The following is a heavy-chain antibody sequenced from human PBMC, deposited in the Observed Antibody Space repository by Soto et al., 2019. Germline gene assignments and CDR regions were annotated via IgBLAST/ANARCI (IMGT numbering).Heavy chain of an antibody. CDR3: ARASIAAAGTFDY. V-gene: IGHV4-30-4*01. D-gene: IGHD6-13*01. CDR1: GGSISSGDYY. CDR2: IYYSGST. J-gene: IGHJ4*02. Sequence: PWETLSLTCTVSGGSISSGDYYWSWIRQPPGKGLEWIGYIYYSGSTYYNPSLKSRVTISVDTSKNQFSLKLSSVTAADTAVYYCARASIAAAGTFDYWGQGTLVTVSS.